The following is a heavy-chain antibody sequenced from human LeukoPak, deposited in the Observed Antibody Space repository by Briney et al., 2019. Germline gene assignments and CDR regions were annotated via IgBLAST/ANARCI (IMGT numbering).Heavy chain of an antibody. CDR2: ITISGHTK. D-gene: IGHD5-24*01. Sequence: PGGSLTLSCAASGFDLSTYEMNWVRQAPGKGLEWIADITISGHTKNYADSVKGRFSISRDNARTSLYLQMHSLRVEDTGVYYCARGDPHADLWGQGTLVTVSS. CDR3: ARGDPHADL. CDR1: GFDLSTYE. J-gene: IGHJ5*02. V-gene: IGHV3-48*03.